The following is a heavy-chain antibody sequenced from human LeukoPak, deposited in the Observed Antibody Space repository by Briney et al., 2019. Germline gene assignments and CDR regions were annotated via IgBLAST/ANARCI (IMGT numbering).Heavy chain of an antibody. CDR2: IYYSGST. CDR1: GGSISSGGYY. CDR3: ARSRVTLYYLDY. V-gene: IGHV4-31*03. Sequence: TLSLTCTVSGGSISSGGYYWSWIRQHPGKGLEWIGYIYYSGSTYYNPSLKSRVTISVDTSKNQFSLKLSSVTAADTAVYYCARSRVTLYYLDYWGQGTLVTVSS. D-gene: IGHD2-21*02. J-gene: IGHJ4*02.